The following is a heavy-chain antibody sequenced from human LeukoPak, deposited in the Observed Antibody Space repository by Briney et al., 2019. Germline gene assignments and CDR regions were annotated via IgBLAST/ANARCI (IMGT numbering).Heavy chain of an antibody. Sequence: GSLRLSCAASGFTFSSYWMSWVRQAPGKGLEWVANIKQDGSEKYYVDSVKGRFTISRDNAKNTLYLQMNSLRAEDTAVYYCARGGGYSYGSFDYWGQGTLVTVSS. CDR1: GFTFSSYW. CDR2: IKQDGSEK. J-gene: IGHJ4*02. CDR3: ARGGGYSYGSFDY. D-gene: IGHD5-18*01. V-gene: IGHV3-7*01.